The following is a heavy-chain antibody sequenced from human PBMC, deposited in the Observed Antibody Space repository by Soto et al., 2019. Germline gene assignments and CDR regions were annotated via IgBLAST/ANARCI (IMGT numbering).Heavy chain of an antibody. CDR1: GFTFNNHA. CDR3: AKDRLGGNFDY. CDR2: ISGTGGST. Sequence: GRPLRLSCAVSGFTFNNHAMNRVRQAPGKGLEWVATISGTGGSTYYADSVKGRFTISRDNSKNTLYLQMNSLRVEDTAVYYCAKDRLGGNFDYWGQGTQVTVSS. V-gene: IGHV3-23*01. J-gene: IGHJ4*02.